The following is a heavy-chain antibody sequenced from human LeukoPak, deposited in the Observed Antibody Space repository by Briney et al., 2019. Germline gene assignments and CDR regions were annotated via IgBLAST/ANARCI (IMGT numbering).Heavy chain of an antibody. CDR3: ARSRAYYYGMDV. CDR2: IIPIFGTA. Sequence: SVKVSCKASGGTFSSYAISWVRQAPGQGLEWMGGIIPIFGTANYAQKFQGRVTITADESTSTAYMELSSLRSEDTAVYYCARSRAYYYGMDVWGQGTTVTVSS. J-gene: IGHJ6*02. V-gene: IGHV1-69*13. CDR1: GGTFSSYA.